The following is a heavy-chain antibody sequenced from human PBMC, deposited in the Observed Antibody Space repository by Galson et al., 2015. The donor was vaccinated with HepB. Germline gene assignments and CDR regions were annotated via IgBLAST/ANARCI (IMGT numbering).Heavy chain of an antibody. Sequence: SLRLSCAASGFTVSSNYMSWVRQAPGKGLEWVSVIYSGGSTYYADSVKGRFTISRHNSKNTLYLQMNSLRAEDTAVYYCARGDYYGSGIQWDVWGQGTTVTVSS. CDR3: ARGDYYGSGIQWDV. CDR2: IYSGGST. D-gene: IGHD3-10*01. V-gene: IGHV3-53*04. CDR1: GFTVSSNY. J-gene: IGHJ6*02.